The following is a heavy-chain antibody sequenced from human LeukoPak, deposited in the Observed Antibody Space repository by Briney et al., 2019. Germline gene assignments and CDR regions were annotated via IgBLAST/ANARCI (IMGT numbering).Heavy chain of an antibody. V-gene: IGHV1-69*13. CDR2: IIPIFGTA. CDR3: ARDRAAAGNFDY. J-gene: IGHJ4*01. CDR1: GYTFTSYP. D-gene: IGHD6-13*01. Sequence: SVKVSCQASGYTFTSYPISWVRQAPGQGLEWMGGIIPIFGTANYAQKFQGRVTITADESTSTAYMELSSLRSEDTAVYYCARDRAAAGNFDYWGHGTRVTVSS.